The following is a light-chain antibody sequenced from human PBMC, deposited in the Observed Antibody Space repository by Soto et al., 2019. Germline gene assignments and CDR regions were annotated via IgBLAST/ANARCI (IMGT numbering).Light chain of an antibody. V-gene: IGKV1-27*01. CDR3: QKYSSVPV. J-gene: IGKJ3*01. CDR1: QDIRNF. CDR2: AAS. Sequence: DIQMTQSPTSLSASVGDRVTITCRASQDIRNFVAWYQQKPGKAPKLLICAASTLHSGVPARFRGSGAGTDFTLTINRLQPEDVATYSCQKYSSVPVFGPGTKVEIK.